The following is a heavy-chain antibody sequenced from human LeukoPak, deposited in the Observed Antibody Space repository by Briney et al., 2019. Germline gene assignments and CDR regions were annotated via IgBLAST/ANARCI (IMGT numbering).Heavy chain of an antibody. CDR3: ARQYIDILTGYHRGELYWYFDL. J-gene: IGHJ2*01. D-gene: IGHD3-9*01. CDR2: IYSSGST. CDR1: GGSISSGSYY. V-gene: IGHV4-61*02. Sequence: SQTLSLTCTVSGGSISSGSYYWSWIRQPAGKGLEWIGRIYSSGSTNYNPSLKSRVTISLETSKNQFSLKLSSVTAADTAVYYCARQYIDILTGYHRGELYWYFDLWGRGTLVTVSS.